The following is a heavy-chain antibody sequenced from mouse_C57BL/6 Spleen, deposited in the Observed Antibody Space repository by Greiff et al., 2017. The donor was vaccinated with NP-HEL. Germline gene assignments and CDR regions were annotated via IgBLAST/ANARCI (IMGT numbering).Heavy chain of an antibody. CDR3: ARRDSNIADYFDY. V-gene: IGHV1-82*01. CDR1: GYAFSSSW. Sequence: VKLQESGPELVKPGASVKISCKASGYAFSSSWMNWVKQRPGKGLEWIGRIYPGDGDTNYNGKFKGKATLTADKSSSTAYMQLSSLTSEDSAVYFCARRDSNIADYFDYWGQGTTLTVSS. D-gene: IGHD2-5*01. J-gene: IGHJ2*01. CDR2: IYPGDGDT.